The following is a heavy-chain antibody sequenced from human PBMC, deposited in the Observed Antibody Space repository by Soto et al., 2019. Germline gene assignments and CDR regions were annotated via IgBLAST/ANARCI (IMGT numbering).Heavy chain of an antibody. CDR1: GFTFTSSA. Sequence: GASVKVSCKASGFTFTSSAMQWVRQARGQRLEWIGWIVVGSGNTNYAQKFQERVTITRDMSTSTAYMELSSLRSEDTAVYYCALGYCSGGSCLTIGYWGQGTLVTVSS. V-gene: IGHV1-58*02. CDR3: ALGYCSGGSCLTIGY. J-gene: IGHJ4*02. CDR2: IVVGSGNT. D-gene: IGHD2-15*01.